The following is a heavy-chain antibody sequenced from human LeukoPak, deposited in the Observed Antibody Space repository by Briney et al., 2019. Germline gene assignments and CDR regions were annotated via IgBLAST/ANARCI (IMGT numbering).Heavy chain of an antibody. J-gene: IGHJ6*03. D-gene: IGHD2-2*03. Sequence: ASVKVSCKASGYAFTDFYIHWVRQAPGHGLEWMGWISPNTGGTNYAQRFQGRVTLTRDTSITTTYLELRGLTSDDTAVYYCARHGYCGNPRCYPDYYYIDAWGKGTKVTVSS. CDR3: ARHGYCGNPRCYPDYYYIDA. CDR2: ISPNTGGT. CDR1: GYAFTDFY. V-gene: IGHV1-2*02.